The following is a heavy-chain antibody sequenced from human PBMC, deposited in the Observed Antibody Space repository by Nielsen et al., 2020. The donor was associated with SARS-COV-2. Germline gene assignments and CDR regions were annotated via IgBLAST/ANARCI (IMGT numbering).Heavy chain of an antibody. V-gene: IGHV1-18*01. D-gene: IGHD2-15*01. CDR3: ARGLVWGIVVVVAATLDY. CDR2: ISAYNGNT. CDR1: GYTFTSYG. J-gene: IGHJ4*02. Sequence: ASVKVSCKASGYTFTSYGISWVRQAPGQGLEWMGWISAYNGNTNYAQKLQGRVTITRDTSASTAYMELSSLRSEDTAVYYCARGLVWGIVVVVAATLDYWGQGTLVTVSS.